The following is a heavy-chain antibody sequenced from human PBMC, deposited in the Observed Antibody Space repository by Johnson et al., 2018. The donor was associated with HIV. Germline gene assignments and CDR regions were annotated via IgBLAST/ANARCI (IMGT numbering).Heavy chain of an antibody. J-gene: IGHJ3*02. CDR3: ARWSRDGYNYLNDAFDI. V-gene: IGHV3-11*04. D-gene: IGHD5-24*01. CDR1: EFTFKDYY. CDR2: ISSSGTTK. Sequence: VHLVESGGGSVKPGGSLRLSCAASEFTFKDYYMNWIRQAPGKGLEWVSHISSSGTTKYYSDSVKGRFTISMDNAKKSLYLQMNSLRAEDTAVYYCARWSRDGYNYLNDAFDIWGQGTMVTVSS.